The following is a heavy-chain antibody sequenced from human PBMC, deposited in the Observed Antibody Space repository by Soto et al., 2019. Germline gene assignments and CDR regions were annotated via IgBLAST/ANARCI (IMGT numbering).Heavy chain of an antibody. Sequence: GGSLRLSCRASGFTFSGSAMHWVRQASGKGLEWVGRIRSKANSYATAYAASVKGRFTISRDDSKNTAYLQMNRLKTEDTEVYYCTRQAISASSDYWGQVTLVTVSS. J-gene: IGHJ4*02. CDR1: GFTFSGSA. CDR2: IRSKANSYAT. D-gene: IGHD2-21*01. CDR3: TRQAISASSDY. V-gene: IGHV3-73*01.